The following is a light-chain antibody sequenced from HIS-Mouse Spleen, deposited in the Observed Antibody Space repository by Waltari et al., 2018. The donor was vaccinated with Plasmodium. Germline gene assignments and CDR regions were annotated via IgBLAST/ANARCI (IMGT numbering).Light chain of an antibody. V-gene: IGLV2-8*01. CDR2: EVS. Sequence: QSALTQPPSASGSPGQSVPISCTGTSSDVGGSNYVSWYQQHPGQAPKLMIYEVSKRPSGVPDRFSGSKSGNTASLTVSGLQAEDEADYYCSSYAGSNNLVFGGGTKLTVL. J-gene: IGLJ2*01. CDR1: SSDVGGSNY. CDR3: SSYAGSNNLV.